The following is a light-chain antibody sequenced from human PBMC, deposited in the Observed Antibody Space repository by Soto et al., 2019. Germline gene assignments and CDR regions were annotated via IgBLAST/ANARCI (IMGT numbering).Light chain of an antibody. CDR2: DAS. J-gene: IGKJ2*01. Sequence: EIVMTQSPATLSVSPGERATLSCRASQSVSSNLAWYHQKPGQAPRLLIYDASTRATGIPARFSGSGSGTEFTLTISSPQSEDFGVYYCQQYNKWPPKYTFGQGTKLEIK. V-gene: IGKV3-15*01. CDR1: QSVSSN. CDR3: QQYNKWPPKYT.